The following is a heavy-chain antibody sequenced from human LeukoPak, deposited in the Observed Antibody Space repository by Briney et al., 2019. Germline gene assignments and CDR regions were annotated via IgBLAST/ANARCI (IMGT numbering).Heavy chain of an antibody. J-gene: IGHJ4*02. CDR3: AKGAFVRSGELSPH. Sequence: GGSLRLSCAASGFTFSSSGMHWVRQAPGRGLEWVAFIQHDGTKTYYADSVKGRFTISRDSSENTLYLQMNILRTDDTAVYYCAKGAFVRSGELSPHWGQGTLSPSPQ. CDR2: IQHDGTKT. CDR1: GFTFSSSG. D-gene: IGHD3-16*02. V-gene: IGHV3-30*02.